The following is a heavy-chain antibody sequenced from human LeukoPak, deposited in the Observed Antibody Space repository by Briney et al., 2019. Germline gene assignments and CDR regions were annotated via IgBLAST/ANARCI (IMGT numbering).Heavy chain of an antibody. CDR2: IFYSGST. D-gene: IGHD6-19*01. Sequence: SETLSLTCTVSSGSISTSNYYWGWVRQPPGKALEWIGNIFYSGSTNYNPSLKSRVTISVDTSKNQFSLKLSSVTAADTAVYYCARRGFYSSGWYAYWGQGTLVTVSS. CDR3: ARRGFYSSGWYAY. V-gene: IGHV4-39*07. CDR1: SGSISTSNYY. J-gene: IGHJ4*02.